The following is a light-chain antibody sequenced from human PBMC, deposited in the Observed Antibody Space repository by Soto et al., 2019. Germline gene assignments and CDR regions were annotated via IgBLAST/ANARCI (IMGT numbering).Light chain of an antibody. V-gene: IGKV1-5*03. Sequence: DIQMTQSPSIVSASVGDRVTITCRASQSISSWLAWYQQKPGKAPKILIYKASSLEGGVPSRFSGSGSGTEFTLTISSLQPDDFATYYCQQYNGYRWTFGQGTKVDIK. J-gene: IGKJ1*01. CDR3: QQYNGYRWT. CDR1: QSISSW. CDR2: KAS.